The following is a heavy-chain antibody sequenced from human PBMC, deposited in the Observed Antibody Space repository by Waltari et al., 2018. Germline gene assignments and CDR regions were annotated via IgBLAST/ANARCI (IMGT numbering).Heavy chain of an antibody. J-gene: IGHJ4*02. V-gene: IGHV4-59*01. CDR2: IYYSGST. Sequence: QVQLQESGPGLVKPSETLSLTCTVSGGSISSYYWSWIRQPPGKGLEWIGYIYYSGSTNYNPSLKSRVTISVDTSKNQFSLKLSSVTAADTAVYYCARKIWDIDVAFDYWGQGTLVTVSS. CDR3: ARKIWDIDVAFDY. CDR1: GGSISSYY. D-gene: IGHD2-15*01.